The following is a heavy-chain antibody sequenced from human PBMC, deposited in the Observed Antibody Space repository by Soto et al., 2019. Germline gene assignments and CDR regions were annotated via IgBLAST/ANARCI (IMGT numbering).Heavy chain of an antibody. V-gene: IGHV1-69*01. J-gene: IGHJ5*02. CDR3: ERDQVEWLFPNWFDP. Sequence: QVQLVQSGAEVKKPGSSVKVSCKASGGTFSSYAISWVRQAPGQGLEWMGGIIPIFGTANYAQKFQGRVRITADESTSTAYMELSSLRSEDTAVYYCERDQVEWLFPNWFDPWGQGTLVTVSS. D-gene: IGHD3-3*01. CDR1: GGTFSSYA. CDR2: IIPIFGTA.